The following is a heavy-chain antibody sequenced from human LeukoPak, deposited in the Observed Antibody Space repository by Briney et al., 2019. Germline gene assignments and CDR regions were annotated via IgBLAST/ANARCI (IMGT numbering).Heavy chain of an antibody. CDR1: GFTFSDYY. Sequence: GGSLRLSCAASGFTFSDYYMRWIRQAPGKGLEWVSYISNSGGSIYYADSVKGRFTISRDNAKNSLYLQMNTLRADDTAVYYCARASVVTSPFDYWGQGTLVTVSS. D-gene: IGHD4-23*01. J-gene: IGHJ4*02. CDR3: ARASVVTSPFDY. CDR2: ISNSGGSI. V-gene: IGHV3-11*01.